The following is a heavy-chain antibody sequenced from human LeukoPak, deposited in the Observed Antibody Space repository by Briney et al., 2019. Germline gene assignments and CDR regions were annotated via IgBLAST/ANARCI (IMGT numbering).Heavy chain of an antibody. CDR1: GFSFSTYS. J-gene: IGHJ4*02. V-gene: IGHV3-23*01. Sequence: GGSLRLSCVASGFSFSTYSMSWVRQTPEKGLEWVSVISDNGDITKYADSVRGRFTMSRYKSKNTLFLQMNTLRADDTALYYCAKKSGPGTDPLDCCGQGTLVTVSS. CDR2: ISDNGDIT. CDR3: AKKSGPGTDPLDC. D-gene: IGHD3-10*01.